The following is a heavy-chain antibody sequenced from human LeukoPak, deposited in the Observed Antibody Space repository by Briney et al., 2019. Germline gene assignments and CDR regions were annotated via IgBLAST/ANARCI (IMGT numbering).Heavy chain of an antibody. CDR3: AKTTVTSEEYFYYYMDV. J-gene: IGHJ6*03. CDR1: GFIFTSYG. Sequence: ASVTVSCKASGFIFTSYGITWVRQAPGQGLEWLGWIITYNGNTHYAQKLQGRVTLTTDTSTNTAYMELRGLRSDDTAVYYCAKTTVTSEEYFYYYMDVWGKGTTVTVSS. V-gene: IGHV1-18*01. D-gene: IGHD4-17*01. CDR2: IITYNGNT.